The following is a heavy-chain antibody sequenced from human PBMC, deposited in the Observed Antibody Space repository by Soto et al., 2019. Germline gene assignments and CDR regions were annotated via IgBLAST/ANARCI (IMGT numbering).Heavy chain of an antibody. V-gene: IGHV1-69*13. CDR2: IIPIFGTA. Sequence: SVKVSCKXSGGTFSSYAISWVRQAPGQGLEWMGGIIPIFGTANYAQKFQGRVTITADESTSTADMELSSLRSEDTAVYYCARGRVQWLVPHYYYYYVRDVWGQGTTVTVSS. D-gene: IGHD6-19*01. CDR3: ARGRVQWLVPHYYYYYVRDV. CDR1: GGTFSSYA. J-gene: IGHJ6*02.